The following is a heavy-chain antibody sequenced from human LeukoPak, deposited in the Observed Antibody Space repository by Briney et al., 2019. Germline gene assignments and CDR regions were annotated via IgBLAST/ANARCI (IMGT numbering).Heavy chain of an antibody. V-gene: IGHV4-34*01. Sequence: SETLSLTCAVYGGSFSGYYWSWIRQPPGKGLEWIGEINHSGSTNYNPSLKSRVTISVDTSKSQFSLKLSSVTAADTAVYYCARHSSSAWYYYFDYWGQGTLVAVSS. J-gene: IGHJ4*02. CDR3: ARHSSSAWYYYFDY. CDR1: GGSFSGYY. CDR2: INHSGST. D-gene: IGHD6-19*01.